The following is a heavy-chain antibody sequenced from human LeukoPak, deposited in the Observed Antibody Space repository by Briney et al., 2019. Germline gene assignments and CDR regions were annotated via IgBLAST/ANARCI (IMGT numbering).Heavy chain of an antibody. J-gene: IGHJ4*02. Sequence: PSETLSLTCAVSGDSVSTYSWTWIRQPPGKGLECIGSISYSGSANYNPSLKSRVTVPVDTSKNQFSLKLSSVTAADTAVYYCARDRLWEVGATPYFAYWGQGTLVTVSS. V-gene: IGHV4-59*02. D-gene: IGHD1-26*01. CDR1: GDSVSTYS. CDR2: ISYSGSA. CDR3: ARDRLWEVGATPYFAY.